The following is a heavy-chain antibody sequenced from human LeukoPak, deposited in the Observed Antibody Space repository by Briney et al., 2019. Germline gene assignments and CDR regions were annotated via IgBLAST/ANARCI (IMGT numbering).Heavy chain of an antibody. CDR3: ARPAKRWLQLGAYFDY. V-gene: IGHV1-46*01. CDR2: INPSGGST. J-gene: IGHJ4*02. Sequence: ASVKVSCKASGYTFTSYYMHWVRQAPGQGLEWMGIINPSGGSTSYARKFQGRVTMTRDTSTSTVYMELSSLRSEDTAVYYCARPAKRWLQLGAYFDYWGQGTLVTVSS. D-gene: IGHD5-24*01. CDR1: GYTFTSYY.